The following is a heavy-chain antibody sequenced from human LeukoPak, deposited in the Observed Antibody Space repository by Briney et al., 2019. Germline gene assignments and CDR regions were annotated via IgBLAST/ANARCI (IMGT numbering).Heavy chain of an antibody. CDR3: ARQDDEYYYGSGSYSDY. Sequence: SETLSLTCAVSGYSISSGYYWGWIRQPPGKGLEWIGSIYHSGSTYYNPSLKSRVTISVDTSKNQFSLKLSSVTAADTAVYYCARQDDEYYYGSGSYSDYWGQGTLVTVSS. J-gene: IGHJ4*02. D-gene: IGHD3-10*01. V-gene: IGHV4-38-2*01. CDR1: GYSISSGYY. CDR2: IYHSGST.